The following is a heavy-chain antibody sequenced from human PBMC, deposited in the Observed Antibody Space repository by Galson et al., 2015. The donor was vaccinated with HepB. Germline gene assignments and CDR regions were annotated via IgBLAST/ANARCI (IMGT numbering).Heavy chain of an antibody. Sequence: SVKVSCKASGYTFNSYAMNWVRQAPGQGLEWMGWINTNTGNPTYAQGFTGRFVFSLDTSVSTAYLQISSLKAEDTAVYYCARDGAYGLNWYFDLWGRGTLVTVSS. CDR2: INTNTGNP. CDR1: GYTFNSYA. CDR3: ARDGAYGLNWYFDL. V-gene: IGHV7-4-1*02. J-gene: IGHJ2*01. D-gene: IGHD4-17*01.